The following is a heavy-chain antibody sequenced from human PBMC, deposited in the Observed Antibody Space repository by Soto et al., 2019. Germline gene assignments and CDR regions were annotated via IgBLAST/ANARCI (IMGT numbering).Heavy chain of an antibody. CDR3: AGDYGSGSYRFDY. CDR1: GGSISSSSYY. Sequence: SETLSLTCTVSGGSISSSSYYWGWIRQPPGKGLEWIGSIYYSGSTYYNPSLKSRVTISVDTSKNQFSLKLSSATAADTAVYYCAGDYGSGSYRFDYWGQGIVVTVSS. J-gene: IGHJ4*02. V-gene: IGHV4-39*02. D-gene: IGHD3-10*01. CDR2: IYYSGST.